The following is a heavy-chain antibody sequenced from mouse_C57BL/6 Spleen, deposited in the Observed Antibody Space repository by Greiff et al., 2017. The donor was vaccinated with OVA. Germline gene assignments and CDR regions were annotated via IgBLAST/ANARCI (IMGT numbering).Heavy chain of an antibody. J-gene: IGHJ2*01. D-gene: IGHD4-1*01. V-gene: IGHV5-4*03. Sequence: EVKLVESGGGLVKPGGSLKLSCAASGFTFSSYAMSWVRQTPEKRLEWVATISDGGSYTYYPDNVKGRFTISRDNAKNNLYLQMSHLKSEDTAMYYCARGPGGYFDYWGQGTTLTVSS. CDR1: GFTFSSYA. CDR2: ISDGGSYT. CDR3: ARGPGGYFDY.